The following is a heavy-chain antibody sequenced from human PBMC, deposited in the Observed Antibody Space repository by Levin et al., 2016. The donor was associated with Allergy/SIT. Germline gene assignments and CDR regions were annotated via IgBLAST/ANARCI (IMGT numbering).Heavy chain of an antibody. CDR1: GFTFSDYY. J-gene: IGHJ1*01. D-gene: IGHD6-19*01. Sequence: GESLKISCAASGFTFSDYYMSWIRQAPGKGLEWVSYISSSGSTIYYADSVKGRFTISRDNAKNSLYLQMNSLRAEDTAVYYCARGQWRSEYFQHWGQGTLVTVSS. CDR3: ARGQWRSEYFQH. CDR2: ISSSGSTI. V-gene: IGHV3-11*01.